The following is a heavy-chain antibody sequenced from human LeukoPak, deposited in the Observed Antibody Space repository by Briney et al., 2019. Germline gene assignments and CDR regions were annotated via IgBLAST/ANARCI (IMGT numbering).Heavy chain of an antibody. D-gene: IGHD2-15*01. CDR1: GFTFSDYY. J-gene: IGHJ4*02. CDR2: INSYSNTI. V-gene: IGHV3-11*01. CDR3: ARDLCSGRRCKHDY. Sequence: PGESLRLSCATSGFTFSDYYMSWIRQAPGKGLEWISFINSYSNTIYYADSVKGRFTISRDNAKNSLYLQMNSLRAEDTAVYYCARDLCSGRRCKHDYWGQGTLVTVSS.